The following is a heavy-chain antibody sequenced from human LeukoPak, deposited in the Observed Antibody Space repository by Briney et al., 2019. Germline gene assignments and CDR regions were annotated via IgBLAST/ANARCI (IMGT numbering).Heavy chain of an antibody. V-gene: IGHV1-2*02. Sequence: ASVNVSCKASGYSFTAYYLHWVRQAPGQGLEWMGWIYPNTGGSKSTQKFQGRVSMTSDTSITTAYLEIKGLTSDDTAIYYCAREPGTATGFWGQGTLVTVSS. CDR3: AREPGTATGF. J-gene: IGHJ4*02. CDR2: IYPNTGGS. D-gene: IGHD1-1*01. CDR1: GYSFTAYY.